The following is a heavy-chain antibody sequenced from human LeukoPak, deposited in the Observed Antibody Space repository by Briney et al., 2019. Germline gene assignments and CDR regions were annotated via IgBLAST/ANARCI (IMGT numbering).Heavy chain of an antibody. Sequence: SVKVSCKASGGTFSSYAISWVRQAPGQGLEWMGGIIPIFGTANYAQKFQGRVTITTDGSTSTAYMELSSLRSEDTAVYYCARALKDIVVVPAATMLYYYYMDVWGKGTTVTVSS. J-gene: IGHJ6*03. CDR3: ARALKDIVVVPAATMLYYYYMDV. CDR2: IIPIFGTA. V-gene: IGHV1-69*05. CDR1: GGTFSSYA. D-gene: IGHD2-2*01.